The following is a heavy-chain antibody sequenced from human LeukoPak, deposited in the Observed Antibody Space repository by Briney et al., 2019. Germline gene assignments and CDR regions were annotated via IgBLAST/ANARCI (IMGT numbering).Heavy chain of an antibody. CDR2: IYYSGST. J-gene: IGHJ4*02. CDR1: GGSIDNYY. CDR3: GGGPSSSWVDY. Sequence: SETLSLTCTVSGGSIDNYYWTWIRQPPGKGLEWIGYIYYSGSTDFNPSLKSRVTISVDTSKNQFSLKLSSVTAADTAVYYCGGGPSSSWVDYWGQGTLVTVSS. D-gene: IGHD6-13*01. V-gene: IGHV4-59*01.